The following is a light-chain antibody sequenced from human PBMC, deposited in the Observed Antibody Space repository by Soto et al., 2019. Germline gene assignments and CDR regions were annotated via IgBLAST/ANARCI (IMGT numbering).Light chain of an antibody. Sequence: DIQMTQSPSSLSASIGDRVTITCRASQGIGNYLAWYQQKPGKVPKLLIYAASSLQSGVPSRFSGSGSGTDFTLTIRGLQPEDVATYYCQQYNSYPFTFGGGTKVEIK. J-gene: IGKJ4*01. V-gene: IGKV1-27*01. CDR2: AAS. CDR3: QQYNSYPFT. CDR1: QGIGNY.